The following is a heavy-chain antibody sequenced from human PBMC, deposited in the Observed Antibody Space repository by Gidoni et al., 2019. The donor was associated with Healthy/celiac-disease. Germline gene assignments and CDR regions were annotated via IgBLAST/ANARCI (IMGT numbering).Heavy chain of an antibody. J-gene: IGHJ4*02. CDR2: IYHSGST. D-gene: IGHD3-10*01. V-gene: IGHV4-30-2*01. CDR3: ARVGAEYYYGSGSLYFDY. Sequence: QLQLQESGSGLVKPSQTLSLTCAVSGGSISSGGYSWSWSRQQPGKGLEWIGYIYHSGSTYYNPSLKIRVTISVDRSKNQFSLKLSSVTAADTAVYYCARVGAEYYYGSGSLYFDYWGQGTLVTVSS. CDR1: GGSISSGGYS.